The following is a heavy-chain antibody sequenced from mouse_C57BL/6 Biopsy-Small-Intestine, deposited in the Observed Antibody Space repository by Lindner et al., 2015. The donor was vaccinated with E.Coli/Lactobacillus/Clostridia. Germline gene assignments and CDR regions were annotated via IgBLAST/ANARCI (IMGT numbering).Heavy chain of an antibody. D-gene: IGHD6-1*01. CDR1: QATFTGYY. CDR3: AISRMAACLDR. J-gene: IGHJ4*01. CDR2: INPYSGGT. V-gene: IGHV1-53*01. Sequence: SVKVSCKTSQATFTGYYMHWVRQAPGQGLEWMGRINPYSGGTNYAQKFHGRVTMTRDTSISTAYMELSGLRSDDTAIYYCAISRMAACLDRWGQGTLVIVSS.